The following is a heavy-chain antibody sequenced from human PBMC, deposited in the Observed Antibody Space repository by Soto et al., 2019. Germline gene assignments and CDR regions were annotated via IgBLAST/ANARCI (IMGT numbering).Heavy chain of an antibody. CDR1: GFTFSSYA. J-gene: IGHJ4*02. Sequence: QVQLVESGGGVVQPGRSLRLSCAASGFTFSSYAMHWVRQAPGKGLEWVAVISYDGSNKYYADSVKGRFTISRDNSKNTLYLQMNSLRAEDTAVYYCARGNATTVTTDYWGQGTLVTVSS. CDR2: ISYDGSNK. CDR3: ARGNATTVTTDY. D-gene: IGHD4-17*01. V-gene: IGHV3-30-3*01.